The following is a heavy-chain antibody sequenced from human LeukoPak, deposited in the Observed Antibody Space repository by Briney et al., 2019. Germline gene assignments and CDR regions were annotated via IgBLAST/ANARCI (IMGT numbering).Heavy chain of an antibody. CDR3: ARDRPETLDAFDI. Sequence: SVKVSCKASGGTFSSYAISWVRQAPGQGLEWMGGIIPIFGTANYAQKFQCRVTITADESTSTAYMELSSLRSEDTAVYYCARDRPETLDAFDIWGQGTMVTVSS. J-gene: IGHJ3*02. CDR2: IIPIFGTA. V-gene: IGHV1-69*13. CDR1: GGTFSSYA.